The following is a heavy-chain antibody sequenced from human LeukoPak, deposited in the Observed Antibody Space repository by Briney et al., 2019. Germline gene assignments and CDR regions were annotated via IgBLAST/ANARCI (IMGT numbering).Heavy chain of an antibody. CDR1: GFTFSSYS. J-gene: IGHJ4*02. D-gene: IGHD7-27*01. CDR2: ISSSSSYI. CDR3: AKDTGGPVDY. V-gene: IGHV3-21*04. Sequence: GGSLRLSCAASGFTFSSYSMNWVRQAPGKGLEWVSSISSSSSYIYYADSVKGRFTISRDSAKNSLYLQMNSLRAEDTALYYCAKDTGGPVDYWGQGTLVTVSS.